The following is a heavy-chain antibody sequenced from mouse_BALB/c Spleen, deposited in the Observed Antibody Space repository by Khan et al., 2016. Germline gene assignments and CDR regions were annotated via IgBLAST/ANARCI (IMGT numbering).Heavy chain of an antibody. V-gene: IGHV1-77*01. D-gene: IGHD1-2*01. CDR1: GYTFTDYY. CDR2: IFPGSGIT. J-gene: IGHJ4*01. Sequence: QVQLQQSGTELPRPGASVKLSCKASGYTFTDYYLHWVKQRTGQGLEWIGEIFPGSGITYYNEKFKGKASLTADTSSSTAYMQLSSLTSEDTAVDFCGRSHYGYFAMDYWGHGASVTVSS. CDR3: GRSHYGYFAMDY.